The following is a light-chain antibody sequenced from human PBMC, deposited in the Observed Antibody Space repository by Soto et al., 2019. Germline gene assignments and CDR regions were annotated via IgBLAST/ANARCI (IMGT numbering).Light chain of an antibody. Sequence: LNQPASVRGAPGQCIAIFLPVNSSHLRSYNLVSWYQQHPGKAPKLMIYEVSKRPSGVSNRFSGSKSGNTASLTISGLQAEDEADYYCCSYAGSSTYVFGTGTKATV. CDR1: SSHLRSYNL. V-gene: IGLV2-23*02. J-gene: IGLJ1*01. CDR2: EVS. CDR3: CSYAGSSTYV.